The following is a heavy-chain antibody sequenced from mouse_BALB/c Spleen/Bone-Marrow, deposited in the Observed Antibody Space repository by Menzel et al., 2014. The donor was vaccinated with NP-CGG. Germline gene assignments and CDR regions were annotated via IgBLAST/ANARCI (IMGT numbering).Heavy chain of an antibody. Sequence: VQLQQSGPELVKPGTSVKMSCKASGYTFTSYVIHWVKQTPGQGLEWIGYINPFNDGTKYNEKFKDKATLTSDKSSNTAYMELSSLTPEDSAVYYCARTGNYYGSSFDYWGQGTTLTVSS. CDR1: GYTFTSYV. D-gene: IGHD1-1*01. CDR3: ARTGNYYGSSFDY. CDR2: INPFNDGT. V-gene: IGHV1-14*01. J-gene: IGHJ2*01.